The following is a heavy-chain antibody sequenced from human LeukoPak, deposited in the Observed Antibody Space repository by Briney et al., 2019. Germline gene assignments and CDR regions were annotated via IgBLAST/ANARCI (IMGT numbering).Heavy chain of an antibody. J-gene: IGHJ6*02. Sequence: GGSLRLSCAASGFTFSDYYMSWIRQAPGKGLEWVSYISSSGSTIYYADSVKGRFTISRDNAKDSLYLQMNSLRAEDTAVYYCARDDPYDFWSGLQLLDVWGQGTTVTVSS. CDR3: ARDDPYDFWSGLQLLDV. CDR1: GFTFSDYY. D-gene: IGHD3-3*01. CDR2: ISSSGSTI. V-gene: IGHV3-11*01.